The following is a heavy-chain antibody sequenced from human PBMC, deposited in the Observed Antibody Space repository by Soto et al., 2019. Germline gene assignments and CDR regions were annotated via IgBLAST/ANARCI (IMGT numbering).Heavy chain of an antibody. CDR1: GGSISSYY. D-gene: IGHD6-13*01. V-gene: IGHV4-59*01. Sequence: QVQLQESGPGLVKPSETLSLTCTVSGGSISSYYWSWIRQPPGKGLEWIGYIYYSGSTNYNPSLKSRVTISVDTSKNQFSLKLSSVTAADTAVYYCARGIAAAGTWGQGTLVTVSS. CDR2: IYYSGST. J-gene: IGHJ4*02. CDR3: ARGIAAAGT.